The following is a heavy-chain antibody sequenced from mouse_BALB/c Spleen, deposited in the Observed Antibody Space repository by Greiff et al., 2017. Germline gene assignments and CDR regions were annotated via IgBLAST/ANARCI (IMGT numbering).Heavy chain of an antibody. J-gene: IGHJ3*01. CDR3: ARGRDGAWFAY. CDR1: GFTFSSYG. CDR2: FNSNGGST. Sequence: EVQGVESGGGLVQPGGFLKLSRAASGFTFSSYGLSLVRQTPDKRPELVATFNSNGGSTYYPDSVKGRFTISRDNAKNTLYLQMSSLKSEDTAMYYCARGRDGAWFAYWGQGTLVTVSA. D-gene: IGHD3-3*01. V-gene: IGHV5-6-3*01.